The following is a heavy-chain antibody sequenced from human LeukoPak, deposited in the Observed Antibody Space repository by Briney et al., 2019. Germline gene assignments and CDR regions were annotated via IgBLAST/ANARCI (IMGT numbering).Heavy chain of an antibody. V-gene: IGHV1-18*01. CDR1: GYTFTSYG. D-gene: IGHD3-10*01. Sequence: ASVKVSCKASGYTFTSYGISWVRQAPGQGLEWMGWISAYNANTNDAQRLQGRVTVTTDTSTSTAYMELRSLRSDDTAVYYCARDRARYYYSSGSYYGLDVWGQGTTVTVSS. CDR2: ISAYNANT. CDR3: ARDRARYYYSSGSYYGLDV. J-gene: IGHJ6*02.